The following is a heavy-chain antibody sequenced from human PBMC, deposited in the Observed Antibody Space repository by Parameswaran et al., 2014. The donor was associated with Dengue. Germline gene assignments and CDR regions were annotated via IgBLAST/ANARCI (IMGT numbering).Heavy chain of an antibody. CDR2: IYYSGST. CDR1: GGSISSSSYY. Sequence: SETLSLTCTVSGGSISSSSYYWGWIRQPPGKGLEWIGSIYYSGSTYYNPSLKSRVTISVDTSKNQFSLKLSSVTAADTAVYYCARWAYYYFDYWGQGTLVTVSS. CDR3: ARWAYYYFDY. V-gene: IGHV4-39*01. D-gene: IGHD2-21*01. J-gene: IGHJ4*02.